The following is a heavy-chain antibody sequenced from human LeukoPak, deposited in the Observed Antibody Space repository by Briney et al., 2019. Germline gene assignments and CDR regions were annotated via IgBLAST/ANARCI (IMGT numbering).Heavy chain of an antibody. CDR1: GGSISGCY. CDR3: ARQSNDYSDYTFES. Sequence: PSETLSLTCTVSGGSISGCYWSWIRQAPGKELEWIGYIFYSGNTRYNPSLKSRVTISIDTPKNQFSLKLSSVTAADSAVYYCARQSNDYSDYTFESWGQGTLVTVSS. CDR2: IFYSGNT. V-gene: IGHV4-59*08. D-gene: IGHD4-11*01. J-gene: IGHJ4*02.